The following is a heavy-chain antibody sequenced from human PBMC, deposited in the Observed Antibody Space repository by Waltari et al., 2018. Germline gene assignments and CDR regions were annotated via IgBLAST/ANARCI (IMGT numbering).Heavy chain of an antibody. CDR3: ARQSGLVAGDF. CDR1: GSPLVGSF. D-gene: IGHD6-19*01. V-gene: IGHV1-2*06. J-gene: IGHJ4*02. CDR2: INPKTGGT. Sequence: QVQLVQSADAVKKPGAPLKVSCNASGSPLVGSFFHWVRQAPGQGLEWMGRINPKTGGTNYTQVFQGRVTMTRDTSISTVYMELTGLRSDDTAVYYCARQSGLVAGDFWGLGTLVTVSS.